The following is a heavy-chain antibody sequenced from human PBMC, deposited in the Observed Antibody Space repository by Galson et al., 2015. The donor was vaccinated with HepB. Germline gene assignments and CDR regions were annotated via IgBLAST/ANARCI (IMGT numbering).Heavy chain of an antibody. D-gene: IGHD3-10*01. Sequence: SLRLSCAASGFTFSSYSMNWVRQAPGKGLEWVSSISSSSSYIYYADSVEGRFTISRDNAKNSLYLQMNSLRAEDTAVYYCARPMVRGVIFVYFDYWGQGTLVTVSS. CDR2: ISSSSSYI. CDR3: ARPMVRGVIFVYFDY. CDR1: GFTFSSYS. J-gene: IGHJ4*02. V-gene: IGHV3-21*01.